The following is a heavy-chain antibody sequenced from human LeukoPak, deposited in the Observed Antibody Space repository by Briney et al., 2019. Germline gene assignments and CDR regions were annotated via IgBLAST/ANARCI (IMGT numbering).Heavy chain of an antibody. J-gene: IGHJ4*02. D-gene: IGHD3-22*01. CDR2: ISSSSSTI. Sequence: GGSLRLSCAASGFTFSSYSMNWVRQAPGKGLEWVSYISSSSSTIYYADSVKGRFTISRDNAKNSLYLQMNSLRDEDTAVYYCAREYYYDSSGYEGVFDYWGQGTLVTVSS. V-gene: IGHV3-48*02. CDR1: GFTFSSYS. CDR3: AREYYYDSSGYEGVFDY.